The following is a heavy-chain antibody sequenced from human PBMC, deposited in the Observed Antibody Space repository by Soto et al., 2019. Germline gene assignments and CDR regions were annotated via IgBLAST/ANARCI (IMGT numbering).Heavy chain of an antibody. D-gene: IGHD1-26*01. CDR3: ARVGHITNYGMAV. V-gene: IGHV1-69*01. CDR1: GGTFSSYP. J-gene: IGHJ6*02. CDR2: IIPFFGTS. Sequence: QVQLVQSGAEVKKPGSSVKVSCEASGGTFSSYPINWVRQAPGQGLEWMGGIIPFFGTSNYAQKFQGRVTITADESTSTAYMELRSLRSEDTAVYYCARVGHITNYGMAVWGQGTTVTVFS.